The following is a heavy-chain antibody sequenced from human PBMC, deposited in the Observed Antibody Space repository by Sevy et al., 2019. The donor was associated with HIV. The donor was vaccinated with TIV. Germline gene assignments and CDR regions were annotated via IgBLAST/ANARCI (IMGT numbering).Heavy chain of an antibody. J-gene: IGHJ4*02. Sequence: SETLSLTCAVSGYSISSGYYWGWIRQPPGKGLEWIGSIYHSGSTYYNPSLKSRVTISVDTSKNQFSLKLSSVTAADXXXXXXXRDGGSGYYGSGSYYGKREFDYWGQGTLVTVSS. CDR3: XRDGGSGYYGSGSYYGKREFDY. CDR1: GYSISSGYY. CDR2: IYHSGST. D-gene: IGHD3-10*01. V-gene: IGHV4-38-2*01.